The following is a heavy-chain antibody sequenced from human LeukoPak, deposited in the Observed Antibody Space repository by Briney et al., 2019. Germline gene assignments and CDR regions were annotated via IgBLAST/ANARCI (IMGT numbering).Heavy chain of an antibody. D-gene: IGHD3-22*01. V-gene: IGHV1-18*01. J-gene: IGHJ6*03. CDR1: GYTFTSYG. Sequence: ASVKVSCKASGYTFTSYGTSWVRQAPGQGLEWMGWISAYNGNINYAQKLQGRVTMTTDTSTSTAYMELRSLRSDDTAVYYCARAYYGSSGYYYPHYYYYYMDVWGKGTTVTISS. CDR3: ARAYYGSSGYYYPHYYYYYMDV. CDR2: ISAYNGNI.